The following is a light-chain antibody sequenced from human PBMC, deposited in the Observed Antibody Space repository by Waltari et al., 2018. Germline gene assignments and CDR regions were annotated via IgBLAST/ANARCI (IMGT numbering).Light chain of an antibody. CDR2: DAS. Sequence: VLTHPPATLSVSPGQSAIIPCRASQSVSSNLAWYQQKPGQAPRLLIYDASTKASSSPARFRGSGSGTEFTLTINSLQSEDSATYYCQQYNRWPPITFGQGTRLDIK. CDR3: QQYNRWPPIT. J-gene: IGKJ5*01. V-gene: IGKV3-15*01. CDR1: QSVSSN.